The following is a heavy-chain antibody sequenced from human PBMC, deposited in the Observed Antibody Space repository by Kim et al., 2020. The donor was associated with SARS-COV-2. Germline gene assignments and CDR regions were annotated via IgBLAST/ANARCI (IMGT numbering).Heavy chain of an antibody. D-gene: IGHD3-22*01. Sequence: GGSLRLSCAASGFTFSSYAMSWVRQAPGKGLVWVSAISGSGGSTYYADSVKGRFTISRDNSKNTLYLQMNSLRAEDTAVYYCAKASAYYYDSSGYYDYWGQGTLVTVSS. V-gene: IGHV3-23*01. CDR3: AKASAYYYDSSGYYDY. J-gene: IGHJ4*02. CDR2: ISGSGGST. CDR1: GFTFSSYA.